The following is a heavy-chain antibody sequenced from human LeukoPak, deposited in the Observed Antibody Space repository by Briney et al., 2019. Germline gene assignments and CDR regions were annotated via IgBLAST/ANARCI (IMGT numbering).Heavy chain of an antibody. Sequence: SETLSPTCTVSGGSISSSSYYWGWIRQPPGKGLEWIGSIYYSGSTYYNPSLKSRVTISVDTSKNQFSLKLSSVTAADTAVYYCASLAAAAGTGAFDIWGQGTMVTVSS. CDR2: IYYSGST. J-gene: IGHJ3*02. CDR3: ASLAAAAGTGAFDI. V-gene: IGHV4-39*01. CDR1: GGSISSSSYY. D-gene: IGHD6-13*01.